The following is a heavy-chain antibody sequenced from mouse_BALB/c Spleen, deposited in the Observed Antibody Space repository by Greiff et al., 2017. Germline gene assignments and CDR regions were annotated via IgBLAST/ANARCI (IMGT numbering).Heavy chain of an antibody. CDR2: ISCYNGAT. J-gene: IGHJ2*01. CDR3: AKEGNYYGSSPDY. Sequence: LVKPGASVKISCTASGYSFTGYYMHWVQQSHGKGLEWLGYISCYNGATSYNQKFKGKSTLTVDTSYSTAYMQFNSLTSEDSAVYYCAKEGNYYGSSPDYWGQGTTLTVSA. D-gene: IGHD1-1*01. V-gene: IGHV1S34*01. CDR1: GYSFTGYY.